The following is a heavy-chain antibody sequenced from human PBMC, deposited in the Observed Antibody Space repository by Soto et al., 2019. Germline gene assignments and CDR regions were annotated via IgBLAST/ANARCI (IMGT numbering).Heavy chain of an antibody. CDR3: AKDARLLWFGELLPSIYYFDY. CDR1: GFTFSSYG. D-gene: IGHD3-10*01. Sequence: SLRLSCAASGFTFSSYGMHWVRQAPGKGLEWVAVISYDGSNKYYADSVKGRFTISRDNSKNTLYLQMNSLRAEDTAVYYCAKDARLLWFGELLPSIYYFDYWGQGTLVTVSS. CDR2: ISYDGSNK. J-gene: IGHJ4*02. V-gene: IGHV3-30*18.